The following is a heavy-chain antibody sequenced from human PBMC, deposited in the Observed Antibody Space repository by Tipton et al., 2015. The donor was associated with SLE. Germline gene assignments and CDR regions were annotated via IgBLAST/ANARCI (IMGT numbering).Heavy chain of an antibody. D-gene: IGHD3-3*01. CDR1: GFTFSFYS. CDR2: ISSSSSTI. J-gene: IGHJ4*02. CDR3: AREQDFWSGYYTGIDY. Sequence: SLRLSCAASGFTFSFYSMNWVRQAPGKGLEWVSYISSSSSTIYYADSVKGRFTISRDNAKNSLYLQMNSLRAEDTAVYYCAREQDFWSGYYTGIDYWGQGTLVTVSS. V-gene: IGHV3-48*01.